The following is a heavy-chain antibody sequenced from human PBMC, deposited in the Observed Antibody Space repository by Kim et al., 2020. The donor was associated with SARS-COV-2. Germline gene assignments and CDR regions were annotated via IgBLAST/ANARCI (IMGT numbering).Heavy chain of an antibody. CDR1: GFTFSSCA. J-gene: IGHJ6*03. V-gene: IGHV3-23*01. CDR2: ISGSGGST. CDR3: AKNRAPYQYMDV. Sequence: GGSLRLSCSASGFTFSSCAMSWVRQAPGKGLEWVSAISGSGGSTYHADSVKGRFTISRDNSKDTLYLQMNSLRVEDTAIYYCAKNRAPYQYMDVWGKGTTVTVSS.